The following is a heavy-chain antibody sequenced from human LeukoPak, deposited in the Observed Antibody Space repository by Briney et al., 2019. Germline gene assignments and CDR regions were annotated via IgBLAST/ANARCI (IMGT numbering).Heavy chain of an antibody. CDR3: TTDRGITIRPLFDT. Sequence: GGSLRLSCGASGLTLSNARMSWARLAPGKGLEWVGRIKSKGDGATTDYAAPVKGRFDISRDDSMNTLYLQMNSLKTDDTGIYYCTTDRGITIRPLFDTWGQGTPVTVSS. CDR2: IKSKGDGATT. CDR1: GLTLSNAR. D-gene: IGHD1-14*01. J-gene: IGHJ4*02. V-gene: IGHV3-15*01.